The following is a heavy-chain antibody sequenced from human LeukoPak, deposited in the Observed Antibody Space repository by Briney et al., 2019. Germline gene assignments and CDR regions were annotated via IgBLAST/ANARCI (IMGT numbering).Heavy chain of an antibody. V-gene: IGHV3-23*01. CDR1: GFTFSSYG. Sequence: GGSLRLSCAASGFTFSSYGMSWVRQAPGKGLEWVSGISGSGGSTYYADSVKGRFTISRDNSKSTLYLQMNSLRAEDTAVYYCAKGFVVVVSSTQSSWFDPWGQGTLVTVSS. CDR2: ISGSGGST. CDR3: AKGFVVVVSSTQSSWFDP. J-gene: IGHJ5*02. D-gene: IGHD2-15*01.